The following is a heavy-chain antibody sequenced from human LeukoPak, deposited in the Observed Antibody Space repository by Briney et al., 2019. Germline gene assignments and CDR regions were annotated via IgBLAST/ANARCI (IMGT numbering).Heavy chain of an antibody. V-gene: IGHV3-74*01. Sequence: PGGSPRLSCAASGFTFSNYWMYWVRQAPGKGLVWVSGINSDGSNTSYADSVKGRFTISRDNAKNTLYLQMNSLRAEDTAVYYCTKLRGVTTGTGEEDVWGKGTTVTVSS. CDR3: TKLRGVTTGTGEEDV. J-gene: IGHJ6*04. CDR1: GFTFSNYW. CDR2: INSDGSNT. D-gene: IGHD1-1*01.